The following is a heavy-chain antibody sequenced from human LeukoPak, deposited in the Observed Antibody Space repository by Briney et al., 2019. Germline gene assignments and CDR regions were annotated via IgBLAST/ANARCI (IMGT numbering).Heavy chain of an antibody. V-gene: IGHV3-48*01. Sequence: GGSLRLSCAASGFTFSSYSMNWVRQAPGKGLEWVSYISSSSSTIYYAHSVKGRFTISRDNAKNSLYLQMNSLRAEDTAVYYCASNFDFWSGPDDYWGQGTLVTVSS. CDR1: GFTFSSYS. CDR3: ASNFDFWSGPDDY. CDR2: ISSSSSTI. J-gene: IGHJ4*02. D-gene: IGHD3-3*01.